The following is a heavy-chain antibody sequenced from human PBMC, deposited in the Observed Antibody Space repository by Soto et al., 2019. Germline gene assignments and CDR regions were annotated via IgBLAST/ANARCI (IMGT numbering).Heavy chain of an antibody. CDR3: AREGVGRKRHWFGGFDY. CDR1: GFSFSDYY. CDR2: ISSSGITI. D-gene: IGHD3-10*01. J-gene: IGHJ4*01. V-gene: IGHV3-11*01. Sequence: GGSLRLSCAASGFSFSDYYMSWIRQAPGKGLEWISYISSSGITIYYADSVKGRFTISRDNAENSLYLQMDSLRAEDAAVYYCAREGVGRKRHWFGGFDYWGHGTLVTVSS.